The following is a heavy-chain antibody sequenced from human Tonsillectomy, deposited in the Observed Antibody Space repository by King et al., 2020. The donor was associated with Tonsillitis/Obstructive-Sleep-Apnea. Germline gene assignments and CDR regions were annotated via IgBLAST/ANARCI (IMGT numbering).Heavy chain of an antibody. Sequence: VQLVESGGGLEKPGGSLRLSCAASGFTFKNAWMNWVRQTPGKGLEWVAQIKSKTIGATTDYATPVKGRFIISRDDSKNTLYLQMNSLKTEDTAVYYCTTWEYDFGKGYIYSYMDVWGKGTTLTVPS. J-gene: IGHJ6*03. V-gene: IGHV3-15*01. CDR1: GFTFKNAW. CDR3: TTWEYDFGKGYIYSYMDV. CDR2: IKSKTIGATT. D-gene: IGHD3-3*01.